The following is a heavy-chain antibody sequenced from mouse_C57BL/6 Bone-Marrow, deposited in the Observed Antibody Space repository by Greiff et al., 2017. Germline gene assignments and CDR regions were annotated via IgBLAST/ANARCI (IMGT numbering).Heavy chain of an antibody. CDR1: GFTFRSYA. D-gene: IGHD1-1*01. CDR2: ISDGGSYT. V-gene: IGHV5-4*01. Sequence: EVQLVESGGGLVKPGGSLKLSCAASGFTFRSYAMSWVRQTPEKRLEWVATISDGGSYTYYPDNVKGRFTISRDNAKNNLYLQMSHLKSEDTAMYYCARDPYYSVIDYWGQGTSVTVSS. CDR3: ARDPYYSVIDY. J-gene: IGHJ4*01.